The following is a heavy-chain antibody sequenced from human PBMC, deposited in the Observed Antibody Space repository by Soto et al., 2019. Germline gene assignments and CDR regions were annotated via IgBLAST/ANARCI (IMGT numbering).Heavy chain of an antibody. CDR1: GFTFSSYA. CDR2: ISGSGGST. J-gene: IGHJ4*02. CDR3: AKLTYYYDSSGYYYEYFDY. Sequence: GGSLRLSCAASGFTFSSYAMSWVRQAPGKGLEWVSAISGSGGSTYYADSVKGRFTISRDNSKNTLYLQMNSLRAEDTAVYYCAKLTYYYDSSGYYYEYFDYWGQGTLATVSS. D-gene: IGHD3-22*01. V-gene: IGHV3-23*01.